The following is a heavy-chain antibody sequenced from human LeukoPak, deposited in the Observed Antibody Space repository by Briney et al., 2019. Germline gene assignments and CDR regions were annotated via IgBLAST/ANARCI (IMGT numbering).Heavy chain of an antibody. V-gene: IGHV4-4*07. CDR3: ARQNLNILMGRSYYDFWSGPNQIYYYYGMDV. D-gene: IGHD3-3*01. CDR1: GGSISSYY. CDR2: IYTSGST. Sequence: MTSETLSLTCTVSGGSISSYYWSWIRQPAGKGLEWIGRIYTSGSTNYNPSLKSRVTMSVDMSKNQFSLKLSSVTAADTAVYYCARQNLNILMGRSYYDFWSGPNQIYYYYGMDVWGQGTTVTVSS. J-gene: IGHJ6*02.